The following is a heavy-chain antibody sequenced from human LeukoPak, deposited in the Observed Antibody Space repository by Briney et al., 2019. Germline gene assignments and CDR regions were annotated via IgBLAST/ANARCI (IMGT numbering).Heavy chain of an antibody. D-gene: IGHD2/OR15-2a*01. J-gene: IGHJ4*02. Sequence: SETLSLTCTVSGGSISSGGYYWSWIRQLPGKGLEWIGCISYSGIAYYNPSLKSRVIVSVDTSRNQFSLDLSSVTAADTALYYCARVLYDYYFDFWGQGTLVTVSS. CDR2: ISYSGIA. CDR1: GGSISSGGYY. CDR3: ARVLYDYYFDF. V-gene: IGHV4-31*03.